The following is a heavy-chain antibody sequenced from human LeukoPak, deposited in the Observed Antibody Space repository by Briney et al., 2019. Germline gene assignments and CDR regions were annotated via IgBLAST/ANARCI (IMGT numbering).Heavy chain of an antibody. CDR2: ISAYNGNT. CDR3: AREVTGDANDAFDI. J-gene: IGHJ3*02. CDR1: GYTFTSYG. D-gene: IGHD7-27*01. V-gene: IGHV1-18*01. Sequence: GASVKVSCKASGYTFTSYGISWVRQAPGQGLEWMGWISAYNGNTNYAQKLQGRVTMTTDTSTSTAYMELRSLRSDDTAVYYCAREVTGDANDAFDIWGQGTMVTVSS.